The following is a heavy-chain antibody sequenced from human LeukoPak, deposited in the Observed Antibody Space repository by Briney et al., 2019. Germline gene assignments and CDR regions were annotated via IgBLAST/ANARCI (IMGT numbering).Heavy chain of an antibody. CDR1: GDSFSSVSYY. CDR2: TYATGST. D-gene: IGHD1-26*01. V-gene: IGHV4-61*02. CDR3: ARGGLLNWFDP. Sequence: PSETLSLTCTVSGDSFSSVSYYWSWIRQPAGKGLEWIGRTYATGSTNYNPSLKSRVTISVDTSKNQFSLKLSSVTAADTAVYYCARGGLLNWFDPWGQGTLVTVSS. J-gene: IGHJ5*02.